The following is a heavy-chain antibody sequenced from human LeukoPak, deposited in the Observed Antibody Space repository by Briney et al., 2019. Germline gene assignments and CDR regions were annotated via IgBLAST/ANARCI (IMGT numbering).Heavy chain of an antibody. Sequence: GASVKVSCKVSGYTFTGYYMHWVRQAPGQGLEWMGWNNPNSGGTNFAQKFQGRVTMTRDTSISTAYMELSRLRSDDTAVYFCARYIAAAPFDYWGQGTLVTVSS. CDR2: NNPNSGGT. CDR3: ARYIAAAPFDY. J-gene: IGHJ4*02. V-gene: IGHV1-2*02. D-gene: IGHD6-13*01. CDR1: GYTFTGYY.